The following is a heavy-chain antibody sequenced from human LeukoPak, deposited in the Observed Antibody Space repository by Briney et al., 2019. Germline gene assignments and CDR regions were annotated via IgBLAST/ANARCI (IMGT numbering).Heavy chain of an antibody. V-gene: IGHV3-7*01. D-gene: IGHD3-3*01. CDR1: GFTFSSYW. CDR2: IKQDGSEK. CDR3: ARSITIFGVGNDAFDI. Sequence: GGSLRLSCAASGFTFSSYWMSWVRQAPGKGLEWVANIKQDGSEKYYVDSVKGRFTISRDNAKNSLYLQMNSLRAEDTAVYYCARSITIFGVGNDAFDIWGQGTMVTVSS. J-gene: IGHJ3*02.